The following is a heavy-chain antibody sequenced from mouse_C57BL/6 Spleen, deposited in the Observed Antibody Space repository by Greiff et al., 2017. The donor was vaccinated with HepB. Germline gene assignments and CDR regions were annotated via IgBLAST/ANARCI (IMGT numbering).Heavy chain of an antibody. V-gene: IGHV1-76*01. Sequence: QVQLQQSGAELVRPGASVKLSCKASGYTFTDYYINWVKQRPGQGLEWIARIYPGSGNTYYNEKFKGKATLTAEKSSSTAYMQLSSLTSEDSAVYVGARGVYGSSPLDYWGQGTTLTVSS. J-gene: IGHJ2*01. CDR1: GYTFTDYY. D-gene: IGHD1-1*01. CDR3: ARGVYGSSPLDY. CDR2: IYPGSGNT.